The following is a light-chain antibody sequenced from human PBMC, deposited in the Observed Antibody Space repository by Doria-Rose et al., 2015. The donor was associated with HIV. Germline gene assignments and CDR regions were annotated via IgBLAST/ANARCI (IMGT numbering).Light chain of an antibody. J-gene: IGKJ1*01. Sequence: EIVMTQSPGTLSLSPGERATLSCRASQSFSSTYLAWYQQKPVQAPSLLIYDGSTSATGIPDRFSASGSGTDFTLTINRLEPEDFALYYCSQYGTSWTFGQGTKVEI. CDR3: SQYGTSWT. V-gene: IGKV3-20*01. CDR2: DGS. CDR1: QSFSSTY.